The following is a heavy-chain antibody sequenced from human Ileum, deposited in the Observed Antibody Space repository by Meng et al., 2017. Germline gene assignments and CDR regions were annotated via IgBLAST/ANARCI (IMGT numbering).Heavy chain of an antibody. V-gene: IGHV4-61*01. D-gene: IGHD6-6*01. CDR2: IYYSGST. Sequence: QVTLQESGPRLVRPSETLSLACTVSGGSVSSGSYYWSWIRQSPGKGLEWIGHIYYSGSTNYNPSLKSRVTISVDMSKNQFSLKLNSVTAADTAIYFCARSSTSPASYFFDYWGQGTLVTVSS. J-gene: IGHJ4*02. CDR1: GGSVSSGSYY. CDR3: ARSSTSPASYFFDY.